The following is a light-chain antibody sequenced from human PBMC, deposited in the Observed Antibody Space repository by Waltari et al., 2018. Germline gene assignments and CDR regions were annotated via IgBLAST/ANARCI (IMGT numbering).Light chain of an antibody. J-gene: IGLJ1*01. CDR3: ISYAGNNKYV. CDR1: SSYVVAYNY. Sequence: QSALTQPPSASGSPGQSVTISCTGTSSYVVAYNYVSWYQQYPDKAPKLMIYEVTKRPSGVPDRFSGSKSGNTASLTVSGLQAEDEADYYCISYAGNNKYVLGAGTKVTVL. V-gene: IGLV2-8*01. CDR2: EVT.